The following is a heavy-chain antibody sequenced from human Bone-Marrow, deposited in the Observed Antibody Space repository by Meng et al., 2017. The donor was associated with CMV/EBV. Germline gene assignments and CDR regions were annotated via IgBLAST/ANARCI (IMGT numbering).Heavy chain of an antibody. J-gene: IGHJ4*01. D-gene: IGHD2-21*01. V-gene: IGHV3-7*01. CDR2: IKQDGSEK. CDR3: ARSRRVVVIASYPDY. Sequence: GGSLRLSCAASGFTFSSYAMSWVRQAPGKGLEWVANIKQDGSEKYYVDSVKGRFTISRDNAKNSLYLQMNSLRAEDTAVYYCARSRRVVVIASYPDYWGHGTLVTVSS. CDR1: GFTFSSYA.